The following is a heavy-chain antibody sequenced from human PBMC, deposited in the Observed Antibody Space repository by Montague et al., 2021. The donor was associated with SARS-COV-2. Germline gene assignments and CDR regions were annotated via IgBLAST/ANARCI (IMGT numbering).Heavy chain of an antibody. V-gene: IGHV3-48*03. CDR2: ISSSGVSI. CDR1: GFTFSSYE. D-gene: IGHD5-12*01. J-gene: IGHJ6*03. Sequence: SLRLSCAAPGFTFSSYEMNWVRQAPGKGLEWVSYISSSGVSICYADSVKSRFTISRDNAKNSLYLQMNSLRAEDTAVYYCARSRGFDYGLLYYYYMDVWGKGTTVTVSS. CDR3: ARSRGFDYGLLYYYYMDV.